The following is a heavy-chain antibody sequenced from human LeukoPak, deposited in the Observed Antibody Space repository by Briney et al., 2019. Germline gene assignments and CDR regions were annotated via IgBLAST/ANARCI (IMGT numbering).Heavy chain of an antibody. V-gene: IGHV3-33*01. CDR3: ARVGYCSGGSCYPDYYYFYGMDV. J-gene: IGHJ6*02. D-gene: IGHD2-15*01. Sequence: GSLGLSCAASGFTFSNYGMHWVRRAPGKGLEWVAVIWYDGSNKYYADSVKGRFTISRDNSRTTLYLQMNSLRAEDTAVYYCARVGYCSGGSCYPDYYYFYGMDVWGQGTTVTVSS. CDR2: IWYDGSNK. CDR1: GFTFSNYG.